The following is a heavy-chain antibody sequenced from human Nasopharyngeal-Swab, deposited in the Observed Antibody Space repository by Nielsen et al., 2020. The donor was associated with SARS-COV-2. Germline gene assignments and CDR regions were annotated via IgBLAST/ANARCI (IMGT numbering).Heavy chain of an antibody. V-gene: IGHV3-9*01. CDR2: ISWNSGSI. D-gene: IGHD6-19*01. Sequence: SLKISCAASGFTFDDYAMHWVRQAPGKGLEWVSGISWNSGSIGYADSVKGRFTISRDNAKNSLYLQMNSLRAEDTALYYCAKIASGWELNDYWGQGTLVTVSS. CDR3: AKIASGWELNDY. CDR1: GFTFDDYA. J-gene: IGHJ4*02.